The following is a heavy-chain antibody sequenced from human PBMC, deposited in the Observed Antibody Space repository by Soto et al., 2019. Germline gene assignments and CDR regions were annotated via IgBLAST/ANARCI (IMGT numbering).Heavy chain of an antibody. CDR2: TYYRSRWYN. D-gene: IGHD1-7*01. CDR1: GDSVSSNSAA. Sequence: PSQTLSLTCAISGDSVSSNSAAWNWIRQSPSRGLEWLGRTYYRSRWYNDYAVSVKSRITVNPDTSKNQFSLQLTSVTPEDTAVYYCAGTTSQYWYYVDVWCKGTTVTVSS. CDR3: AGTTSQYWYYVDV. V-gene: IGHV6-1*01. J-gene: IGHJ6*03.